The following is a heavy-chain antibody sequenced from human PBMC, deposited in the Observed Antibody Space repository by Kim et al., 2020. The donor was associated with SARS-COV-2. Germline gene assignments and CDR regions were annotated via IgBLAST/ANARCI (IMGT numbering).Heavy chain of an antibody. J-gene: IGHJ4*02. CDR1: RFTFNTYG. D-gene: IGHD3-10*01. CDR3: AKDRGSITIVPGVIVSSLIDY. CDR2: ISYDGSSQ. Sequence: GGSLRLSCAASRFTFNTYGMHWVRQAPGKGLEWVAVISYDGSSQYYADSVKGRFTISRDNSKDTLYLQMNSLRAEDAAVYYCAKDRGSITIVPGVIVSSLIDYWGQGTLVTVSS. V-gene: IGHV3-30*18.